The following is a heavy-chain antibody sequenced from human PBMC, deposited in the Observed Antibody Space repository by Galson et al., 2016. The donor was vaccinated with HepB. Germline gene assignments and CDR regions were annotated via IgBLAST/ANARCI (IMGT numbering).Heavy chain of an antibody. D-gene: IGHD3-10*01. Sequence: PALVKPTQTLTLTCSFSRSSLNSHGMRVSWIRQPPGKTLEWLARIDWDDDNFYNTSLKTRLTISKDTSKNQVVLTMTNMDPVDTAAYYCAREYGSGPLDVWGTGTPVTVPS. CDR3: AREYGSGPLDV. CDR2: IDWDDDN. CDR1: RSSLNSHGMR. V-gene: IGHV2-70*04. J-gene: IGHJ6*03.